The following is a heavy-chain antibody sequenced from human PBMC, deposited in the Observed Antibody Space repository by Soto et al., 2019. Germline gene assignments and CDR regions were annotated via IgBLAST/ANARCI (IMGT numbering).Heavy chain of an antibody. J-gene: IGHJ6*03. CDR3: AGAIVATMDYYYMDV. D-gene: IGHD5-12*01. CDR2: IIPILGIA. CDR1: GGTFSSYT. V-gene: IGHV1-69*02. Sequence: ASVKVSCKASGGTFSSYTISWVRQAPGQGLEWMGRIIPILGIANYAQKFQGRVTITADKSTSTAYMELSSLRSEDTAVYYCAGAIVATMDYYYMDVWGKGTTVTVSS.